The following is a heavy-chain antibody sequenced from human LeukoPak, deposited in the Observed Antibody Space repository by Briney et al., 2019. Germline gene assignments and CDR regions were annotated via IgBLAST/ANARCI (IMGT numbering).Heavy chain of an antibody. CDR3: VKDHQWLVPPNFDY. Sequence: GGSLRLSCAASGFTFSSYAMHWVRQAPGKGLEWVAVISYDGNTKYYADSVKGRFTISRDNSKSTLYLQMNSLRAEDTAVYYCVKDHQWLVPPNFDYWGQGTLVTVSS. V-gene: IGHV3-30*04. CDR2: ISYDGNTK. J-gene: IGHJ4*02. D-gene: IGHD6-19*01. CDR1: GFTFSSYA.